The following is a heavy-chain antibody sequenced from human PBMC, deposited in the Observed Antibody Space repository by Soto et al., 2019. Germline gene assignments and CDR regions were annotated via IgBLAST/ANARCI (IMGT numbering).Heavy chain of an antibody. Sequence: ASVKVSCKASGYTFTGYYMHWVRQAPGQGLEWMGWINPNSGGTNYAQKFQGRVTMTRDTSISTAYMELSRLRSDDTAVYYCAADCYDSSGYYFGYWGQGTLVTVSS. J-gene: IGHJ4*02. CDR2: INPNSGGT. D-gene: IGHD3-22*01. CDR3: AADCYDSSGYYFGY. CDR1: GYTFTGYY. V-gene: IGHV1-2*02.